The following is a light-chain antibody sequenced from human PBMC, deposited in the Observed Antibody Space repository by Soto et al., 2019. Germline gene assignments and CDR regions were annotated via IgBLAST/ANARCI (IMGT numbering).Light chain of an antibody. CDR3: HHYAYAQVT. CDR1: QSVNSDY. Sequence: EIVLTQSPGTLSLSPGERATLSCRATQSVNSDYLSWYQQRPGQAPRLLMHGASTRATGIPDRFSGSGSGADFTLTISRLGPEDFAVYFCHHYAYAQVTFGPGTKVDIK. CDR2: GAS. J-gene: IGKJ3*01. V-gene: IGKV3-20*01.